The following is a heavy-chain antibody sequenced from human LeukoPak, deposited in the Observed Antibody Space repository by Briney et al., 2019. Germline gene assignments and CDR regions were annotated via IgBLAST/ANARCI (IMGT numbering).Heavy chain of an antibody. Sequence: GGSLRLSCAASGFTFSSYSMNWVRQAPGKGLEWVANIKQDGSEKYYVDSVKGRFTISRDNAKNSLYLQMNSLRAEDTAVYYCAKSSYYDTSGYYREYYFDYWGQGTLVTVSS. CDR2: IKQDGSEK. V-gene: IGHV3-7*03. D-gene: IGHD3-22*01. CDR1: GFTFSSYS. J-gene: IGHJ4*02. CDR3: AKSSYYDTSGYYREYYFDY.